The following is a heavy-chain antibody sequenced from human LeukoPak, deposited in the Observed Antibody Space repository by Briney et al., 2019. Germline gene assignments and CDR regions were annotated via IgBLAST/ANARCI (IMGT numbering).Heavy chain of an antibody. CDR3: ASTTAMGPYYYYMDV. D-gene: IGHD5-18*01. V-gene: IGHV1-69*13. CDR1: GYTFTSYA. CDR2: TIPIFGTA. J-gene: IGHJ6*03. Sequence: SVKVSCKASGYTFTSYAISWVRQAPGQGLEWMGGTIPIFGTANYAQKFQGRVTITADESTSTAYMGLSSLRSEDTAVYYCASTTAMGPYYYYMDVWGKGTTVTVSS.